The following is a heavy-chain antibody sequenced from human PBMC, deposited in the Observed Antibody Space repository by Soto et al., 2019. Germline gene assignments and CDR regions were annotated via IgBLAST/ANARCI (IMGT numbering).Heavy chain of an antibody. D-gene: IGHD3-3*01. J-gene: IGHJ4*02. V-gene: IGHV3-72*01. CDR1: GLTFSDHY. CDR3: AKTITTIGVSSTGRGALLDN. CDR2: IRDRVHSYST. Sequence: EVQLVESGGGLVQPGGSLRLSCAVSGLTFSDHYMGWVRQAPGKGLDWVGRIRDRVHSYSTEYAASVKGRFTISRDDSRNSLYLQMNSLSVEDTAVYYCAKTITTIGVSSTGRGALLDNWGQGILVSVSS.